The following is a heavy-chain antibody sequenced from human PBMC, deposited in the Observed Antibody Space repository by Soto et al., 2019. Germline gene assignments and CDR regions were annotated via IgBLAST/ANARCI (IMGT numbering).Heavy chain of an antibody. CDR2: IYYSGST. Sequence: QVQLQESGPELVKPSQTLSLTCTVSGGSISSGGYYWSWIRQHPGKGLEWIGYIYYSGSTYYNPSLKSRVTISVDTSKNQFSLKLSSVTAADTAVYYCASSDWSPYYYGMDVWGQGTTVTVSS. V-gene: IGHV4-31*03. CDR3: ASSDWSPYYYGMDV. J-gene: IGHJ6*02. CDR1: GGSISSGGYY. D-gene: IGHD6-19*01.